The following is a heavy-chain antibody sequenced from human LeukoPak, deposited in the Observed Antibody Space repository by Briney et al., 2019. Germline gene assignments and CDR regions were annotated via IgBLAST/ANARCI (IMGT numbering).Heavy chain of an antibody. CDR3: ARDSPHYSSSWYGDANWFDP. V-gene: IGHV3-53*01. D-gene: IGHD6-13*01. J-gene: IGHJ5*02. CDR2: IYSGGST. Sequence: GGSLRLSCAASGFTVSSNYMSWVRQAPGKGLEWVSVIYSGGSTYYADSVKGRFTISRDNSKNTLYLQMNSLRAEDTALYYCARDSPHYSSSWYGDANWFDPWGQGTLVTVSS. CDR1: GFTVSSNY.